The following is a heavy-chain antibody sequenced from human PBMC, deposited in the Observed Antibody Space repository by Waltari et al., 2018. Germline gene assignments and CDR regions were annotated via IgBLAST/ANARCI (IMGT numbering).Heavy chain of an antibody. CDR3: ARDHYSGYDNDY. J-gene: IGHJ4*02. V-gene: IGHV1-69*10. CDR2: SIPILGIA. CDR1: GGTFSSYT. D-gene: IGHD5-12*01. Sequence: QVQLVQYGAEVKKPGSSVKVSCKASGGTFSSYTIRWVRQAPGEGLEWMGGSIPILGIANYAQKFQGRVTITADKSTSTAYMELSSLRSEDTAVYYCARDHYSGYDNDYWGQGTLVTVSS.